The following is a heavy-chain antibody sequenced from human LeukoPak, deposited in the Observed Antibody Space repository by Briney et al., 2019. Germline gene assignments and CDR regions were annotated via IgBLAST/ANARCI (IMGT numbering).Heavy chain of an antibody. D-gene: IGHD6-13*01. J-gene: IGHJ4*02. Sequence: ASVKVSCEASGYTLTSYDIHWGRHATRQGRECMGWMNPNRGNTRYTQKFQGRVTMTRNTSISTAYMELSSLRSEDTAVYYCARARRKSRRYSSNEDYYFDYWGQGTLVTVSS. CDR2: MNPNRGNT. V-gene: IGHV1-8*01. CDR3: ARARRKSRRYSSNEDYYFDY. CDR1: GYTLTSYD.